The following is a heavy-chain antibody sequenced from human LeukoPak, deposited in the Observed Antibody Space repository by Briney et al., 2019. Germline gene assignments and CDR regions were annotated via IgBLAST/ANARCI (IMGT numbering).Heavy chain of an antibody. CDR3: ARELRYFDRLGVFDY. J-gene: IGHJ4*02. Sequence: PGGSLRLSCAASGFTFSSYAMHWVRQAPGKGLEWVAVISHDGSNKYYADSVKGRFTISRDNSKNTLYLQMNSLRAEDTAVYYCARELRYFDRLGVFDYWGQGTLVTVSS. V-gene: IGHV3-30*04. CDR2: ISHDGSNK. CDR1: GFTFSSYA. D-gene: IGHD3-9*01.